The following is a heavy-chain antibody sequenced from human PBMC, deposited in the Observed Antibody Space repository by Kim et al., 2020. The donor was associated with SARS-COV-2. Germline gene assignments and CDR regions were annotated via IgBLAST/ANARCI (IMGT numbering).Heavy chain of an antibody. J-gene: IGHJ5*02. Sequence: SETLSLTCTVSGDSLTNNYYWTWIRQPAGKGLEWIGRIYANGDTDYNPSLKSRVVMSLDTSRNYFSLQLTSMTAADTAVYYCAATVQRTWMGVNGNNNWFARWGQGTLVTVSS. V-gene: IGHV4-4*07. D-gene: IGHD6-25*01. CDR3: AATVQRTWMGVNGNNNWFAR. CDR2: IYANGDT. CDR1: GDSLTNNYY.